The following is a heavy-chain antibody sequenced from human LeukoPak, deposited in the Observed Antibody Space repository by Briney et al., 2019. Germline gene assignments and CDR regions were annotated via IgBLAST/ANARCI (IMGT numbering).Heavy chain of an antibody. Sequence: SETLSLTCTVSGGSISSSSYYWGWIRQPPGKGLEWIGSIYYSGSTYYNPSLKSRVTISVGTSKNQFSLELSSVTAADTAVYYCARHPRSIAALGAFDIWGQGTMVTVSS. CDR1: GGSISSSSYY. V-gene: IGHV4-39*01. CDR3: ARHPRSIAALGAFDI. D-gene: IGHD6-6*01. CDR2: IYYSGST. J-gene: IGHJ3*02.